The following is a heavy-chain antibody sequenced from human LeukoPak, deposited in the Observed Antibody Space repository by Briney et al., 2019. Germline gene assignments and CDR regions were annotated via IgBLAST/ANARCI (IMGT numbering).Heavy chain of an antibody. CDR2: VSGSDENK. CDR3: ARAGLGGHYIDY. CDR1: GFTFSDYY. Sequence: PGGSLRLSCAASGFTFSDYYMTWIRQAPGQGLEWISYVSGSDENKYYAGSVRGRFAISRGNAEKSLFLQISNVRAEDTAVYYCARAGLGGHYIDYWGQGTLVTVSS. D-gene: IGHD2-15*01. J-gene: IGHJ4*02. V-gene: IGHV3-11*01.